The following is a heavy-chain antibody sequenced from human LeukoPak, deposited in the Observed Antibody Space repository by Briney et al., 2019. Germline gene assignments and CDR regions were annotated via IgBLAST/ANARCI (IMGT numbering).Heavy chain of an antibody. J-gene: IGHJ4*02. CDR3: AKKDYYDSSGYSHFDY. Sequence: SVKVSCKASGYTFTGYYMHWVRQAPGQGPEWMGRIIPILGIANYAQKFQGRVTITADKSTSTAYMELSSLRSEDTAVYYCAKKDYYDSSGYSHFDYWGQGTLVTVSS. CDR2: IIPILGIA. CDR1: GYTFTGYY. D-gene: IGHD3-22*01. V-gene: IGHV1-69*02.